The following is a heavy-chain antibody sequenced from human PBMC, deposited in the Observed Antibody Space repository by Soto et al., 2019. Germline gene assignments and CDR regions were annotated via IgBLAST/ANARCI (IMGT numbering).Heavy chain of an antibody. CDR1: GFTFSNYW. V-gene: IGHV3-74*01. CDR3: ARDNWQSY. J-gene: IGHJ4*02. CDR2: ISPDGSNT. D-gene: IGHD1-20*01. Sequence: EVQLVESGGGLVQPGGSLRLSCVASGFTFSNYWMHWVRQAPGKGLVWVSRISPDGSNTTYADSVKGRFTISRDNAKNTVYLQMNSLRAEDTALYYCARDNWQSYWGQGTLVTVSS.